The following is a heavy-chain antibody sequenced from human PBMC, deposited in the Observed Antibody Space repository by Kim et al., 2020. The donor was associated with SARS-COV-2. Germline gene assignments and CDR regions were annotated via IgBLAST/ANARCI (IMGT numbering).Heavy chain of an antibody. Sequence: ASVKVSCKASGYTFTSYDINWVRQATGQGLEWMGWMNPNSGNTGYAQKFQGRVTMTRNTSISTAYMELSSLRSEDTAVYYCAREEQQLVSGGFDPWGQGTLVTVSS. D-gene: IGHD6-13*01. V-gene: IGHV1-8*01. J-gene: IGHJ5*02. CDR1: GYTFTSYD. CDR3: AREEQQLVSGGFDP. CDR2: MNPNSGNT.